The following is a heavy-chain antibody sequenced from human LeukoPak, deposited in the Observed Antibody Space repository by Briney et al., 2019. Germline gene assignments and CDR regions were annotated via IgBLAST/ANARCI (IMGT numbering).Heavy chain of an antibody. CDR2: INPNSGGT. CDR3: ARELTMIVVVITNAFDI. V-gene: IGHV1-2*02. CDR1: GYTFTGYY. Sequence: ASVKVSCKASGYTFTGYYMHWVRQAPGQRLEWMGWINPNSGGTNYAQKFQGRVTMTRDTSISTAYMELSRLRSDDTAVYYCARELTMIVVVITNAFDIWGQGTMVTVSS. J-gene: IGHJ3*02. D-gene: IGHD3-22*01.